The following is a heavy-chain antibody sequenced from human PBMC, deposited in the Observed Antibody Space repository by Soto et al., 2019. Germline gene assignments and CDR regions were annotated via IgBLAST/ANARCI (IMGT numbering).Heavy chain of an antibody. D-gene: IGHD3-22*01. J-gene: IGHJ4*02. CDR2: TYYRSKWYN. CDR1: GESVSSNSAA. V-gene: IGHV6-1*01. Sequence: SQTLSLTCAISGESVSSNSAAWNWIRQSPSRGLEWLGRTYYRSKWYNDYAVSVKSRITINPDTSKNQFSLQLNSVTPEDTAVYYCARGFTTLLSNSFNYWGQGTLVTVSS. CDR3: ARGFTTLLSNSFNY.